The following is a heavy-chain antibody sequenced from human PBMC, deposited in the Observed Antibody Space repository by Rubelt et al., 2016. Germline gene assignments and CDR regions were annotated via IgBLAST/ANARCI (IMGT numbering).Heavy chain of an antibody. Sequence: QVQLVQSGAEVKKPGASVKVSCKASGYTFTSYAMHWVRQAPGQRLEWMGWINAGNGNTKYSQKFQGRATISRDTSASTAYMELSSMRSEDTAVYYCAREDTTDRGWYDALDIWGQGTMVTVSS. CDR2: INAGNGNT. CDR1: GYTFTSYA. D-gene: IGHD6-19*01. CDR3: AREDTTDRGWYDALDI. J-gene: IGHJ3*02. V-gene: IGHV1-3*01.